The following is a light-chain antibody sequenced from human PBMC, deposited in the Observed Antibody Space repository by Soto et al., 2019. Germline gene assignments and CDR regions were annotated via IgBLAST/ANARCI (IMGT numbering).Light chain of an antibody. CDR3: QLRSNWPLYT. J-gene: IGKJ2*01. V-gene: IGKV3-11*01. Sequence: EIVLTQSPATLSLSPGERATLSCRASQSVSSYLAWYQQKPGQAPRLLIYDASNRATGIPARFSGSGSGTDFTITISSLEPEDFAVYYCQLRSNWPLYTFGQGTKLEIK. CDR1: QSVSSY. CDR2: DAS.